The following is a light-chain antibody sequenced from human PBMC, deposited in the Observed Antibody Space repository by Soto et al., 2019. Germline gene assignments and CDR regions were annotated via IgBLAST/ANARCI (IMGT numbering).Light chain of an antibody. CDR2: GNS. J-gene: IGLJ1*01. CDR3: QSYDSSLSAYV. V-gene: IGLV1-40*01. Sequence: QSVLTQLPSVSGAPGQRVAISCTGTRSNIGAGYHVHWYQQLPGTAPKLLIYGNSNRPSGVPDRFSGSESGTSASLAITGLQAEDEADYYCQSYDSSLSAYVFGTGTKVTVL. CDR1: RSNIGAGYH.